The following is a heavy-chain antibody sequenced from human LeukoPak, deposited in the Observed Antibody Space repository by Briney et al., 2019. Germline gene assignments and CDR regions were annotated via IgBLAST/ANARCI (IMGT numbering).Heavy chain of an antibody. V-gene: IGHV5-51*01. Sequence: GESLKISCKGFGYGFTDNWIAWVGQMPGKGLECMGIIYPGASDTRYSPSFQGQVTVSADKSISTAYLQWSSLKASDTAIYYCARLGYCSGGSCYSFRRPFDYWGQGTLVTVSS. CDR2: IYPGASDT. D-gene: IGHD2-15*01. J-gene: IGHJ4*02. CDR3: ARLGYCSGGSCYSFRRPFDY. CDR1: GYGFTDNW.